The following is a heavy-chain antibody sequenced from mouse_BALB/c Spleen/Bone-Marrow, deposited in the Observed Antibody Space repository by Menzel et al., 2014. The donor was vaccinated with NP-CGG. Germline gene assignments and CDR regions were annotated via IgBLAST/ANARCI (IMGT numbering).Heavy chain of an antibody. CDR3: TRRGFDF. J-gene: IGHJ2*01. CDR2: IDPENGNI. V-gene: IGHV14-3*02. Sequence: EVQLLESGAELVKPGASVKLSCTASGFNIKDTYIHWVKRRPEQGLEWIGRIDPENGNIKYDPKFQVKATITADTSSNTAYLQLSSLTSEDTAVYYCTRRGFDFWGQGTTLTVSS. CDR1: GFNIKDTY.